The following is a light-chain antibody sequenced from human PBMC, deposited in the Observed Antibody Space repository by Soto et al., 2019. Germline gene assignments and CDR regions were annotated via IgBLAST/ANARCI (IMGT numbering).Light chain of an antibody. CDR2: DDG. CDR1: SSNIGAGYE. V-gene: IGLV1-40*01. Sequence: QSVLTQPPSVSGAPGQTVTISCTGSSSNIGAGYEVHWYQQLPGTAPKLLIYDDGNRPSGVPDRFSGSKSGTSASLAITGLQAEDEADYYCQSYDSSLIVVFGGGTKLTV. J-gene: IGLJ2*01. CDR3: QSYDSSLIVV.